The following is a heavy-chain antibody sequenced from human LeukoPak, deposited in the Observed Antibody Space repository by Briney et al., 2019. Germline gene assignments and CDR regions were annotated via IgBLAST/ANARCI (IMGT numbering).Heavy chain of an antibody. Sequence: PGGSLRLSCAASGFTFSDYYMSWIRQAPGKGLEWVSYISSSGSTIYYADSVKGRFTISRDNAKNSLYLQMNSLRAEDTALYYCAKGRLLLHPFDYWGQGTLVTVSS. CDR3: AKGRLLLHPFDY. CDR1: GFTFSDYY. CDR2: ISSSGSTI. D-gene: IGHD2-2*02. J-gene: IGHJ4*02. V-gene: IGHV3-11*01.